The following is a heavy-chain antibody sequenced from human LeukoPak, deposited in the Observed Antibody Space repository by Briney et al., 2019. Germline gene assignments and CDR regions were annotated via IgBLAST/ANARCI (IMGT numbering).Heavy chain of an antibody. CDR2: TFYRSKWYN. D-gene: IGHD2-21*02. V-gene: IGHV6-1*01. CDR3: ARRVTTDTLGYDYHGMDI. CDR1: GDYVSGNHAA. J-gene: IGHJ6*02. Sequence: SQTLSLTCALSGDYVSGNHAAWNWIRQSPSRGLEWLGRTFYRSKWYNDYAVSVRSRITFNSDTSRNQLSLLLSSVTPEDTAIYYCARRVTTDTLGYDYHGMDIWGQGTTVTVSS.